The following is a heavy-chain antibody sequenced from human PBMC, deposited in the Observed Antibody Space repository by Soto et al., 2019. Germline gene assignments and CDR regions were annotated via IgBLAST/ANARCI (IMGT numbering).Heavy chain of an antibody. D-gene: IGHD2-21*01. CDR3: TRGGDPYKTGH. CDR1: GGSFSSSPCYY. Sequence: SETLSLTCTVSGGSFSSSPCYYGGWMRQPPGKGLEWIGTVHPSGNTYYNPSFKSRVTISKDSSMNHLSLKLTSVNTADTAIYYCTRGGDPYKTGHWGQGTLVTVS. CDR2: VHPSGNT. V-gene: IGHV4-39*02. J-gene: IGHJ4*02.